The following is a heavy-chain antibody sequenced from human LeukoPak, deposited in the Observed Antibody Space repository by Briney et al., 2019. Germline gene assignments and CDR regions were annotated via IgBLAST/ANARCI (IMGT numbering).Heavy chain of an antibody. Sequence: SGTLSLTCTVSGGTISSYYWNWIRQPPGKGLEWIGYIHYSGSTKYNPSLKSRVTISVDTSKNQFSLKLSSVTAADTAVYYCARWYSSGWAFDYWGQGTLVTVSS. V-gene: IGHV4-59*08. CDR1: GGTISSYY. D-gene: IGHD6-19*01. CDR2: IHYSGST. CDR3: ARWYSSGWAFDY. J-gene: IGHJ4*02.